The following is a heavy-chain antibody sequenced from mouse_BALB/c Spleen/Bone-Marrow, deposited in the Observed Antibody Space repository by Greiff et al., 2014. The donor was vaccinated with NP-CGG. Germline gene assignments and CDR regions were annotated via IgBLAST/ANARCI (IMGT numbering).Heavy chain of an antibody. D-gene: IGHD2-4*01. Sequence: VQLQQSGAELVKPGASVKLSCTASGFNIKDTYMHWVKQRPEQGLEWIGRIDPANGNTKYDPKFQGKATITADTSSNTAYLQRSSLTSEDAAVYYCASYDYGCYFDYWGQGTTLTVSS. J-gene: IGHJ2*01. CDR2: IDPANGNT. CDR1: GFNIKDTY. CDR3: ASYDYGCYFDY. V-gene: IGHV14-3*02.